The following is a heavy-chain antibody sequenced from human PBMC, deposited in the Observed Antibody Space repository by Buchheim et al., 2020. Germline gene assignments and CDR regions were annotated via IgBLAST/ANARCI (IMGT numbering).Heavy chain of an antibody. Sequence: EVQLVESGGGLVQPGGSLRLSCAASGFNLSSYWMDWVRQVPGKGLVWVSRMNEDGSNSDYADSVKGRFTILRENAKNTVYLEMNSLRAEDTAVYYCVKDMFGNLDYWGQGTL. CDR2: MNEDGSNS. J-gene: IGHJ4*02. D-gene: IGHD3-10*02. CDR3: VKDMFGNLDY. CDR1: GFNLSSYW. V-gene: IGHV3-74*01.